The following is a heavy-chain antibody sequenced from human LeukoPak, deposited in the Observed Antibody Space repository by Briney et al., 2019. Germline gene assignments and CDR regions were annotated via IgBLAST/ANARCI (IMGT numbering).Heavy chain of an antibody. Sequence: PGRSLRLSCAASGFTFDDYAMHWVRQAPGKGLEWVSGISWNSGSIGYADSVKGRFTISRDNSKNTLYLQMNSLRAEDTAVYYCAKVLTVTTPYLFDYWGQGTLVTVSS. CDR1: GFTFDDYA. V-gene: IGHV3-9*01. J-gene: IGHJ4*02. CDR3: AKVLTVTTPYLFDY. D-gene: IGHD4-11*01. CDR2: ISWNSGSI.